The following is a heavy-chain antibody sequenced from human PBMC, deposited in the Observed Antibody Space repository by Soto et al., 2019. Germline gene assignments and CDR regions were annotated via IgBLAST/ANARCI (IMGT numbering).Heavy chain of an antibody. Sequence: SQTLSLTCDISGDSVSSNSAAWNWVRQTPSRGLEWLGRTYYRSKWYSNYAISVKSRVTVNPDTFKNQFSLQLNSVTPEDTAVYYCARGSWDDVSGHYYMDVWGKGTTVTVSS. J-gene: IGHJ6*03. CDR1: GDSVSSNSAA. CDR2: TYYRSKWYS. D-gene: IGHD1-1*01. CDR3: ARGSWDDVSGHYYMDV. V-gene: IGHV6-1*01.